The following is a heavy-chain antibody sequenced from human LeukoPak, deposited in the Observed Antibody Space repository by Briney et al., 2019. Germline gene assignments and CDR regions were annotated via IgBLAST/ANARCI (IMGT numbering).Heavy chain of an antibody. D-gene: IGHD2-2*01. CDR2: ISAYNGNT. V-gene: IGHV1-18*04. Sequence: ASVKVSCKASGYTFTGYYMHWVRQAPGQGLEWMGCISAYNGNTKYAQKLQGRVTMTTDTSTSTAYMELRSLRSDDTAVYYCARRVVPAFVFDIWGQGTMVTVSS. CDR3: ARRVVPAFVFDI. J-gene: IGHJ3*02. CDR1: GYTFTGYY.